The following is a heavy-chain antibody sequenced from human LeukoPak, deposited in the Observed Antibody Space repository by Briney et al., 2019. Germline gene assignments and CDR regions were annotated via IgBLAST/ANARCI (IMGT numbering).Heavy chain of an antibody. Sequence: GGSPRLSCAASGFPFSSYAMHWVRQAPGKGLEWVAVISYDGSNNYYADSVKGRFTISRDNSKNTLYLQMNSLRPEDTAVYFCARAYAGSSGWYFHYYYGMDVWGQGTTVTVSS. D-gene: IGHD6-19*01. CDR1: GFPFSSYA. CDR3: ARAYAGSSGWYFHYYYGMDV. V-gene: IGHV3-30*04. J-gene: IGHJ6*02. CDR2: ISYDGSNN.